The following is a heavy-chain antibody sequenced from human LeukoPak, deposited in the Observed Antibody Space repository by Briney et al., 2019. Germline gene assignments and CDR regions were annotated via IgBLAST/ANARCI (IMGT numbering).Heavy chain of an antibody. CDR1: GFTFSSYW. J-gene: IGHJ5*02. D-gene: IGHD3-9*01. CDR2: IQPDGSEG. Sequence: GGSLRLSCAASGFTFSSYWMHWVRQAPGKGLEWVGNIQPDGSEGYPVDSVKGRFTISRDNARNSLFLQMNSLRVEDTAVYYCATCGGILRYFDWLATWGQGTLVTVSS. CDR3: ATCGGILRYFDWLAT. V-gene: IGHV3-7*03.